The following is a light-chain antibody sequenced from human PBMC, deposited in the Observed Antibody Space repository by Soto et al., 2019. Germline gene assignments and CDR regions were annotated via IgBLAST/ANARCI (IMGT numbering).Light chain of an antibody. CDR2: GAS. Sequence: EIVLTQSPGTLSLSPGERATLSCSASQSVSRSYLAWYQQKPGKAPRLLIYGASTRATDMPGRFSGRGSGTEFTLTINSLQSEDFEVYYCQQYRNWPRTFGQGTKVDIK. CDR1: QSVSRSY. J-gene: IGKJ1*01. CDR3: QQYRNWPRT. V-gene: IGKV3-15*01.